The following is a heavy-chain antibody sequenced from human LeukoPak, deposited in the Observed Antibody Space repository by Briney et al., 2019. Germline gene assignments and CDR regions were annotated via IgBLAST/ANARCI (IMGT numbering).Heavy chain of an antibody. CDR2: IYHSGST. Sequence: SETLSLTCDVSGDSISSGYYWGWIRQPPGKGLERIGTIYHSGSTYYNPSLKSRVTISADTSKNQFSLTLNSVTAADTAVYYCARNSTSWSFDLWGRGTLVTVSS. CDR3: ARNSTSWSFDL. CDR1: GDSISSGYY. D-gene: IGHD3-10*01. J-gene: IGHJ2*01. V-gene: IGHV4-38-2*01.